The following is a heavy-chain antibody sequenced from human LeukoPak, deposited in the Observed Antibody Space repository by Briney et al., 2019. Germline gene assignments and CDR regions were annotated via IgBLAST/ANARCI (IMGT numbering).Heavy chain of an antibody. J-gene: IGHJ4*02. D-gene: IGHD6-25*01. CDR2: INHSGST. Sequence: SETLSLTCAVYGGSFSGYYWRWIRQPPGKGLEWIGEINHSGSTNYNPSLKSRVTISVGTSKNHFSLKLSSVTAADTAVYYCARGWGIAAYYFDYWGQGTLVTVSS. V-gene: IGHV4-34*01. CDR3: ARGWGIAAYYFDY. CDR1: GGSFSGYY.